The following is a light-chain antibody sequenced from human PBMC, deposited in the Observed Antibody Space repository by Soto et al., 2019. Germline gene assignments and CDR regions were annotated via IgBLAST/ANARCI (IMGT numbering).Light chain of an antibody. V-gene: IGKV1-5*03. J-gene: IGKJ1*01. CDR2: KAS. CDR3: QQYNSYWT. CDR1: QSISSW. Sequence: DIQITQSPSTLSASVGDRVTITCRASQSISSWLAWYQQKPGKAPNLLIYKASSLEGGVPSRLSGSGSGTEFTLTIRSLQPDDFATYYCQQYNSYWTFGQGTKVDIK.